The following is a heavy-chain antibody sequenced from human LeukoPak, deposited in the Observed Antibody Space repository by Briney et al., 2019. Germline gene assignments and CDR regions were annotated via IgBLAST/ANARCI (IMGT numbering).Heavy chain of an antibody. D-gene: IGHD3-10*01. CDR1: GFTFSSYW. V-gene: IGHV3-74*01. J-gene: IGHJ5*02. CDR3: ARLKYGSGATSPTT. Sequence: GALRLSCAASGFTFSSYWMHWVRQAPGKGLVWVSRINSDGSSTSYADSVKGRFTISRDNAKNTLYLQMNSLRAEDTAVYYCARLKYGSGATSPTTWGQGTLVTVSS. CDR2: INSDGSST.